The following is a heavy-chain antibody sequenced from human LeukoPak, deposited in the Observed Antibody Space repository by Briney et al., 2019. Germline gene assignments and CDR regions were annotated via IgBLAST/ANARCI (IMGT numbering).Heavy chain of an antibody. Sequence: GGSLRLSCAASGFTFSSYSMNWVRQAPGKGLEWVSYISSSSSTIYYADSVKGRFTISRDNAKNSLHLQMNSLRAEDTAVYYCARGGYSYGFDYWGQGTLVTVSS. V-gene: IGHV3-48*01. CDR2: ISSSSSTI. CDR3: ARGGYSYGFDY. D-gene: IGHD5-18*01. J-gene: IGHJ4*02. CDR1: GFTFSSYS.